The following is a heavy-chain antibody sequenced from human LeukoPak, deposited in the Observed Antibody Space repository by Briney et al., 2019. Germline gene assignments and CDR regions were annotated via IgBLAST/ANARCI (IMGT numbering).Heavy chain of an antibody. J-gene: IGHJ4*02. CDR3: AKEYSGYDFDY. CDR2: ISGSGGST. V-gene: IGHV3-23*01. Sequence: GGSLRLSCAASGFTFSSYAMGWVRQAPGKGLEWVSAISGSGGSTYYADSVKGRFTISRDNSQNTLYLQMDSLRAEDTALYYCAKEYSGYDFDYWGQGTLVTVSS. D-gene: IGHD5-12*01. CDR1: GFTFSSYA.